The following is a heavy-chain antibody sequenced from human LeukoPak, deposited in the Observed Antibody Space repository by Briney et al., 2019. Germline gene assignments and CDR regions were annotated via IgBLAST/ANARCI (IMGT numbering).Heavy chain of an antibody. V-gene: IGHV1-69*13. J-gene: IGHJ3*02. CDR2: IIPIFGTA. CDR3: ARFSRRLYSYGPHDAFDI. CDR1: GYTFTSYY. D-gene: IGHD5-18*01. Sequence: GASVKVSCKASGYTFTSYYMHWVRQAPGQGLEWMGGIIPIFGTANYAQKFQGRVTITADESTSTAYMELSSLRSEDTAVYYCARFSRRLYSYGPHDAFDIWGQGTMVTVSS.